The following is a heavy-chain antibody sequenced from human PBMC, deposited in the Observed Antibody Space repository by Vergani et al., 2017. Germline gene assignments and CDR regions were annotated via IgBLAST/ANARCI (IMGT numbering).Heavy chain of an antibody. J-gene: IGHJ3*02. CDR3: AREGWELRRAFDI. Sequence: EVQLVETGGGLIQPGGSLRLSCAASGFTVSSNYMSWVRQAPGKGLEWVSVIYSGGSTYYADSVKGRFTISRDNSKNTLYLQMNSLRAEDTAVYYCAREGWELRRAFDIWGQGTMVTVSS. CDR2: IYSGGST. D-gene: IGHD1-26*01. V-gene: IGHV3-53*02. CDR1: GFTVSSNY.